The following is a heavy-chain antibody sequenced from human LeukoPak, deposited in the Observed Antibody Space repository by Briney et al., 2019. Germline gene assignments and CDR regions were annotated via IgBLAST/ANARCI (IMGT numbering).Heavy chain of an antibody. J-gene: IGHJ4*02. V-gene: IGHV3-7*05. D-gene: IGHD2-15*01. CDR1: GFTFIAYW. Sequence: PGGSLRLSCAASGFTFIAYWMSWIRQPPGKGLEWVANIKPDGSGIYYVESVKGRFTISRDNAKNSLYLQMKSLRAEDTAVYYCAPGGGAFWGQGNLVTVSS. CDR3: APGGGAF. CDR2: IKPDGSGI.